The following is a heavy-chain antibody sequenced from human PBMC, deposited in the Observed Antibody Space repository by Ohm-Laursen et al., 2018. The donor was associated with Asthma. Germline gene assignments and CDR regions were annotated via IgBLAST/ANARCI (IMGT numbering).Heavy chain of an antibody. CDR3: ARGPVGAPGAFDI. Sequence: GSLRLSCSASRFSFSSYWMSWVRQAPGKGLEWVANIRQDGTEKSYVDSVRGRFTISRDNAKNPLFPQMNSLRGEDTAVYYCARGPVGAPGAFDIWGQGTMVSVSS. CDR2: IRQDGTEK. CDR1: RFSFSSYW. D-gene: IGHD1-26*01. J-gene: IGHJ3*02. V-gene: IGHV3-7*04.